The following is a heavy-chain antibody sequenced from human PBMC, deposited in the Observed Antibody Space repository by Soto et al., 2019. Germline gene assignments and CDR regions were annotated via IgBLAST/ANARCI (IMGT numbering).Heavy chain of an antibody. J-gene: IGHJ3*02. CDR1: GFTFSTYA. Sequence: GGSLRLSCAASGFTFSTYAMSWVRQAPGRGLEWVSGISGSGGTTYYADSVKGRFTISRDNSKNTLYLLMNSLRAEDTAVYYCAKQIQGGMSYDAFDIWGQGTMVTVS. D-gene: IGHD3-16*01. V-gene: IGHV3-23*01. CDR3: AKQIQGGMSYDAFDI. CDR2: ISGSGGTT.